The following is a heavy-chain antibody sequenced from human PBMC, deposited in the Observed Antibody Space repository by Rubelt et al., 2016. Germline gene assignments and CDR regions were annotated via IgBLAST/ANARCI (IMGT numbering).Heavy chain of an antibody. J-gene: IGHJ3*01. Sequence: GAGLLKSSETMSLTCVVYAESISDYYWTWIRQAPGKGLEWVGEISYTGSTNYHPSLRSRVTVSVDTSNNQISLRLTSVTAADTAVYYCVRGRRRYFEYSLSYDFDLWGQGTMVTVSS. CDR3: VRGRRRYFEYSLSYDFDL. CDR2: ISYTGST. CDR1: AESISDYY. V-gene: IGHV4-34*01. D-gene: IGHD3-9*01.